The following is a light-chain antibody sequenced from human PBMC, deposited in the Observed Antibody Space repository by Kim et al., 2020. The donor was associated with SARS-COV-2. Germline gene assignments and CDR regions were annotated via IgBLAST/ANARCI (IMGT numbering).Light chain of an antibody. CDR3: GTWDSSLSAAV. J-gene: IGLJ7*01. V-gene: IGLV1-51*01. CDR2: DNN. Sequence: VTISCSGSSSNTGNNYVSWYQQLPGTAPTLLIYDNNERPSGIPDRFSGSKSGTSATLGITGLQTGDEADYYCGTWDSSLSAAVFGGGTQLTVL. CDR1: SSNTGNNY.